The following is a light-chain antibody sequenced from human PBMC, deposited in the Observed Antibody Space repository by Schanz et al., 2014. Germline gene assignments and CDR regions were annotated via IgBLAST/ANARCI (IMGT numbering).Light chain of an antibody. J-gene: IGLJ3*02. CDR1: SGHNTYI. V-gene: IGLV4-60*02. CDR3: ETWDSNTLV. Sequence: QLVLTQSSSASASLGSSVKLTCTLSSGHNTYIIAWHQQQPGKAPRYLMKVEGSGSYNKGSGVPDRFSGSRSGADRYLTIFNLQFEDEADYYCETWDSNTLVFGGGTKLTVL. CDR2: VEGSGSY.